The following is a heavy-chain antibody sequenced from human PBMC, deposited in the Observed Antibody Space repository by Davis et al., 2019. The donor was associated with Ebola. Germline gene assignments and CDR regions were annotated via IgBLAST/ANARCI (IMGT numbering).Heavy chain of an antibody. V-gene: IGHV3-74*01. Sequence: GESLKISCAASGFTFSNYWIHWVRLAPGKGPVWISRINTDGSTTTYADSVKDRFTISRDNAKNTLYLQMNSLRAEDTAVYYCARAPHCGGGVCNGFHYYGMDVWGQGTTVTVSS. CDR1: GFTFSNYW. CDR3: ARAPHCGGGVCNGFHYYGMDV. CDR2: INTDGSTT. J-gene: IGHJ6*02. D-gene: IGHD2-8*02.